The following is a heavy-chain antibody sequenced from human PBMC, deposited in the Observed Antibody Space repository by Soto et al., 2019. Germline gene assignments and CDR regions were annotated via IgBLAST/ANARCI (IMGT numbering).Heavy chain of an antibody. J-gene: IGHJ4*02. CDR3: AAGEASSRNLAPYYLDF. CDR1: GGSMRNYF. Sequence: LSLTCTVSGGSMRNYFWTWIRQPSGKGLEWIGYIHYSGTASFFPSYNPSLRSRVTISEDTSKNQFSLKLLSVTTADTAVYFCAAGEASSRNLAPYYLDFWGQGTLVTVSS. CDR2: IHYSGTA. D-gene: IGHD6-13*01. V-gene: IGHV4-59*01.